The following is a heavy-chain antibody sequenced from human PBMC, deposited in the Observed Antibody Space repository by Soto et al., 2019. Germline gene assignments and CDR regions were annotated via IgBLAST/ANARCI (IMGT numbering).Heavy chain of an antibody. Sequence: EVQLVQSGAEVKKAGESLKISCQGSGYSFTNYWVGWVRQIPGRGLEWMGIIHPGDSDTRYSPFFQGQVTISADKSIRTAYLQWSSLKASDPAMYYCARHNRYSSTWFEGWFDPWGQGTLVTVSS. CDR1: GYSFTNYW. J-gene: IGHJ5*02. V-gene: IGHV5-51*03. D-gene: IGHD6-13*01. CDR2: IHPGDSDT. CDR3: ARHNRYSSTWFEGWFDP.